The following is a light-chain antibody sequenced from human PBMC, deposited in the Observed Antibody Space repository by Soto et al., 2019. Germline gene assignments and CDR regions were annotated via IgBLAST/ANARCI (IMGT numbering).Light chain of an antibody. CDR1: QSGSST. V-gene: IGKV3-15*01. Sequence: EIVMTQSPATLSVSPGERATLSCRASQSGSSTLAWYQQKPGQAPRLLIYGASTRATGIPARFSGSGSGTEFTLTISSLQSEDFAVYYCQQYNNWPLTFCGGTKVESK. CDR2: GAS. J-gene: IGKJ4*01. CDR3: QQYNNWPLT.